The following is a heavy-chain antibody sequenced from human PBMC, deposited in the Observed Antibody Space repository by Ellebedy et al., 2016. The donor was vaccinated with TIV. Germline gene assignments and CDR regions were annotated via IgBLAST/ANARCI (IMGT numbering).Heavy chain of an antibody. CDR2: TYYRSKWYN. CDR3: ARGPITTTRTLYFDL. J-gene: IGHJ2*01. D-gene: IGHD1-1*01. Sequence: SQTLSLTXAISGDSVSSSSAVWAWIGQSPSRGLEWLGRTYYRSKWYNDYALFVTGRININPEEAPNQFSLHLTSVTPEDTAVYYCARGPITTTRTLYFDLWGRGTLVTVSS. CDR1: GDSVSSSSAV. V-gene: IGHV6-1*01.